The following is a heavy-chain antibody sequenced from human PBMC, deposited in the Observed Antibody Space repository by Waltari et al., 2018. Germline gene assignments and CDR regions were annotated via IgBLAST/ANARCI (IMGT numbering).Heavy chain of an antibody. CDR1: GFSFPTYW. V-gene: IGHV5-51*01. Sequence: EVQLVQSGAEVKKPGESLKISCKGSGFSFPTYWIGWVRQMPGKGLEWMGIIYPRDSDTRYSPSFQGQVTISADKSISTAYLQWSSLKASDTAMYYCARQIRGVAAAGDPFDMWGQGTRVTASS. CDR3: ARQIRGVAAAGDPFDM. D-gene: IGHD6-13*01. CDR2: IYPRDSDT. J-gene: IGHJ3*02.